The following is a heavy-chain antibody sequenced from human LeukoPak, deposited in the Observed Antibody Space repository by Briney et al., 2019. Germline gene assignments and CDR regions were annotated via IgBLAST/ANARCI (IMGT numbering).Heavy chain of an antibody. CDR3: AADSVGVAISSFDY. V-gene: IGHV1-58*01. Sequence: VKVSCKASGFTFTSSAVQWVRQARGQRLEWIGWIVVGSGNTNYAQKFQERVTITRDMSTSTAYMELSSLRSEDTAVYYCAADSVGVAISSFDYWGQGTLVTVSS. J-gene: IGHJ4*02. CDR1: GFTFTSSA. D-gene: IGHD3-3*01. CDR2: IVVGSGNT.